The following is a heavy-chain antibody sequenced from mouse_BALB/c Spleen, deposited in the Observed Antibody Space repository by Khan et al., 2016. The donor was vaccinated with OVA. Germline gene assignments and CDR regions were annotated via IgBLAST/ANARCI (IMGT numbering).Heavy chain of an antibody. CDR3: AKIYYYYIDD. Sequence: EVELVESGGGLVQTGGSRTLSCAASGFSFSGFGMHWVRQAPEKGLEWVAYISSDSNTIYYADTVKGRFTISRDNTKNTLFLQMTSLRYEDTAMYYCAKIYYYYIDDWGQGTTLTVSS. J-gene: IGHJ2*01. CDR2: ISSDSNTI. CDR1: GFSFSGFG. V-gene: IGHV5-17*02. D-gene: IGHD1-1*01.